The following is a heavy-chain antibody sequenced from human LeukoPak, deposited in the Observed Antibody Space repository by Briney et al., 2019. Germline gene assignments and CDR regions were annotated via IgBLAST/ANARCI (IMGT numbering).Heavy chain of an antibody. CDR3: VRDGGVSGYDLLDY. J-gene: IGHJ4*02. Sequence: SETLSLTCTVSGGSISSSSYYWGWIRQPPGKGLEGIGSIDYSGSTYYNPSLKSRITISVDTSKNQFSLKLSSVTAADTAVYYCVRDGGVSGYDLLDYWGQGTLVTVSS. CDR2: IDYSGST. D-gene: IGHD5-12*01. CDR1: GGSISSSSYY. V-gene: IGHV4-39*07.